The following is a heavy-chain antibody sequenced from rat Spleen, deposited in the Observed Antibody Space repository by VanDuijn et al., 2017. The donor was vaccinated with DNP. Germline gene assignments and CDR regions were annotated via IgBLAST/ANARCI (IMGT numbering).Heavy chain of an antibody. CDR3: XRHXXXVFXX. V-gene: IGHV5-20*01. CDR2: ITFDGSST. CDR1: GFTFSDYY. J-gene: IGHJ2*01. Sequence: EVQLVESGGGLVQPGRSLKLSCTASGFTFSDYYMAWVRQAPTRGLEWVASITFDGSSTYYRDSVKGRFTIPRDNAKNNLYRHMDSQRDEDKTPYXXXRHXXXVFXXXGQGVXXXVS. D-gene: IGHD1-11*01.